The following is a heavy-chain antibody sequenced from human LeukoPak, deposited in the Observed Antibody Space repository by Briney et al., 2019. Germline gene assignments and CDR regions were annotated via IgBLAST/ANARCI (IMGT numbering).Heavy chain of an antibody. Sequence: GGSLRLSCAASGFTFSSYTMHWVRQAPGKGLEWVSSISSSSTYTYYADSVKGRFTISRDNAKNSLYLQMNSLSAEDTAVYYCARGSGYRYGEFDYWGQGTLVTVSS. D-gene: IGHD5-18*01. CDR2: ISSSSTYT. J-gene: IGHJ4*02. CDR1: GFTFSSYT. V-gene: IGHV3-21*01. CDR3: ARGSGYRYGEFDY.